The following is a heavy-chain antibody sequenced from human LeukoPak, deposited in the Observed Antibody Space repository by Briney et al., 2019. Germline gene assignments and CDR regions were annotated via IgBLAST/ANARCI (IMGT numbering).Heavy chain of an antibody. D-gene: IGHD6-19*01. CDR3: ARVGIAVAAYEGNY. CDR2: INSDGSST. V-gene: IGHV3-74*01. Sequence: PGGSLRLSCAASGFTFSNYWMHWVRQAPGKGLVWVSRINSDGSSTSYADSVKGRFTISRDNAKNSLYLQMNSLRAEDTAVYYCARVGIAVAAYEGNYWGQGTLVTVSS. J-gene: IGHJ4*02. CDR1: GFTFSNYW.